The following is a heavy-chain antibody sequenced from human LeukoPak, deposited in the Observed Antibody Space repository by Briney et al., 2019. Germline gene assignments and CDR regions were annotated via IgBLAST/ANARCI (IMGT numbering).Heavy chain of an antibody. J-gene: IGHJ4*02. CDR1: GFTFNIYS. V-gene: IGHV3-74*01. CDR3: ARDFDRYYFDY. Sequence: PGGSLRLSCAASGFTFNIYSMNWVRQAPGKGLVWVSRINSVGSSTSSADSVKGRFTISRDNAKNTLYLQMNSLRAEDTAVYYCARDFDRYYFDYWGQRTLVTVSS. CDR2: INSVGSST. D-gene: IGHD3-9*01.